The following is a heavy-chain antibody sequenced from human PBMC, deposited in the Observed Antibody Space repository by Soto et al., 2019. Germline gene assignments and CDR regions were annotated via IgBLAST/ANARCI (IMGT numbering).Heavy chain of an antibody. CDR2: ISGSGGST. J-gene: IGHJ4*02. CDR3: ATKGEDYIWGSYRFDY. CDR1: GFTFSSYA. V-gene: IGHV3-23*01. Sequence: GGSLRLSCAASGFTFSSYAMSWVRQAPGKGLEWVSAISGSGGSTYYADSVKGRFTISRDNSKNTLYLQMNSLRAEDTAVYYCATKGEDYIWGSYRFDYWGQGTLVTVSS. D-gene: IGHD3-16*02.